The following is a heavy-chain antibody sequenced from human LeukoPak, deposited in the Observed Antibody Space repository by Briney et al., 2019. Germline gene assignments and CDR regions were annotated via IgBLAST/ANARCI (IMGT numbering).Heavy chain of an antibody. CDR2: IWYDGSNK. J-gene: IGHJ4*02. CDR3: AKGPSETAMATAFDY. D-gene: IGHD5-18*01. Sequence: GRSLRLSCAASGFSFSSYGMHWVRQSPGKGLEWVAVIWYDGSNKYYADSVKGRFTISRDNSKNTLYLRMNSLRAEDTALYYCAKGPSETAMATAFDYWGQGTLVTVSS. CDR1: GFSFSSYG. V-gene: IGHV3-33*06.